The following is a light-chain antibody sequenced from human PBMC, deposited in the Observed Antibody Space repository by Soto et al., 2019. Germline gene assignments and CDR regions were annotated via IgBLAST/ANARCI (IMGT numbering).Light chain of an antibody. CDR3: AAWDDSLNVHVV. J-gene: IGLJ2*01. CDR1: SSNIGSNT. CDR2: SNK. V-gene: IGLV1-44*01. Sequence: QSVLTQPTSASGTPGQRVTISCSGSSSNIGSNTVNWYQQLPGTAPKLLIYSNKQRPSGVPDRFSGSKSGTSASLAISGLQSEDEADYYCAAWDDSLNVHVVFGGGTKLTVL.